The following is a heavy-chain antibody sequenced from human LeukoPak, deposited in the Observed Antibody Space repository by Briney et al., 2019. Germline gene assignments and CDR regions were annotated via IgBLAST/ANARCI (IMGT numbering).Heavy chain of an antibody. CDR3: ARGYDSSGYYYY. D-gene: IGHD3-22*01. J-gene: IGHJ4*02. V-gene: IGHV1-2*06. CDR2: INPNSGGT. CDR1: GYTFTGYY. Sequence: AASVKVSCKASGYTFTGYYMHWVRQAPGQGLEWMGRINPNSGGTNYAQKFQGRVTMTRDTSISTAYMELSRLRSDDTAVYYHARGYDSSGYYYYWGQGTLVTVSS.